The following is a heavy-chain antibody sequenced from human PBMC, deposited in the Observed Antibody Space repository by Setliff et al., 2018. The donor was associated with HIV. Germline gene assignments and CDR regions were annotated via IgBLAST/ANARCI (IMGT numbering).Heavy chain of an antibody. CDR3: ARQDIPTGYYLFDY. D-gene: IGHD3-9*01. CDR1: GYKFTGHH. J-gene: IGHJ4*02. Sequence: ASVKVSCKASGYKFTGHHIQWMRQALGQGLEWMGRINPNMGDTQYAQKFQGRIIMTRDTSINTVYMELSSLTSDDTALYYCARQDIPTGYYLFDYWGQGTQVTVSS. V-gene: IGHV1-2*06. CDR2: INPNMGDT.